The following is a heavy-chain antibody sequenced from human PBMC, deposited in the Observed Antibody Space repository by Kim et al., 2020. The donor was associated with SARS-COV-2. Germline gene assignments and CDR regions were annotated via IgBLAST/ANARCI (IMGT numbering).Heavy chain of an antibody. CDR2: T. V-gene: IGHV3-53*01. J-gene: IGHJ4*02. Sequence: TSSADSVRGRFTLSRDSSENTLYLQMNTLRAEDTAVYYCARAVNGYYFDYWGQGTLVTVSS. CDR3: ARAVNGYYFDY. D-gene: IGHD3-22*01.